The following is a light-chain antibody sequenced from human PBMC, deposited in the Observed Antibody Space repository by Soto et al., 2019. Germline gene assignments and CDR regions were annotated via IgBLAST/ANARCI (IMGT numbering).Light chain of an antibody. CDR2: DAS. CDR3: QQRGTWPT. V-gene: IGKV3-11*01. J-gene: IGKJ1*01. Sequence: EIVLTQSPPTLSLSPLERXTLXCRASQSVSGYLAWYKQKPGQAPRLLIYDASSRANGIPARFTGSGSGTDFSLTISSLEPEDFAVYYCQQRGTWPTFGQGTKVDIK. CDR1: QSVSGY.